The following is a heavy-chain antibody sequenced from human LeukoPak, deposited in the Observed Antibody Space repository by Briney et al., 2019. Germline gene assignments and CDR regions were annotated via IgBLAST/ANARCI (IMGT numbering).Heavy chain of an antibody. V-gene: IGHV5-51*01. CDR2: IHPGDSYT. J-gene: IGHJ4*02. CDR3: AREGGDSSSSNPIDY. Sequence: HGGSLQISCVGSGYHFTLYWIGWVRQVPGKGPGWIGTIHPGDSYTRYSPSFQGQVTSSANKSISTAYLQWSSLKASDTAMYYCAREGGDSSSSNPIDYWGQGTLVTVSS. D-gene: IGHD6-6*01. CDR1: GYHFTLYW.